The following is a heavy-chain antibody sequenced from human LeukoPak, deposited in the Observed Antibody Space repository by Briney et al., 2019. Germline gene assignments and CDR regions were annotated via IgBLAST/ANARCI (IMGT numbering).Heavy chain of an antibody. J-gene: IGHJ5*02. D-gene: IGHD3-9*01. CDR1: GYSFTSYW. CDR2: IYPGDSDT. Sequence: GESLKISCKGSGYSFTSYWIGWVRQMPGKGLEWMGIIYPGDSDTRYSPSFQGQVTISADKSISTAYLQWSSLKASDTVMYYCARRNRDYDILTGYYPAWFDPWGQGTLVTVSS. V-gene: IGHV5-51*01. CDR3: ARRNRDYDILTGYYPAWFDP.